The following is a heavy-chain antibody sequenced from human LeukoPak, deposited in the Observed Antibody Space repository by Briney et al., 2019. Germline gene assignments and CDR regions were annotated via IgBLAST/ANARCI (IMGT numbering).Heavy chain of an antibody. CDR2: INHSGST. CDR3: ARSRGYSYDYTYFDY. Sequence: SETLSLTCAVYGGSFSGYYWSWIRQPPGKGLEWIGEINHSGSTNYNPSLKSRVTISVDTSKNQFSLKLSSVTAADTAVYYCARSRGYSYDYTYFDYWGQGTLVTVSS. D-gene: IGHD5-18*01. J-gene: IGHJ4*02. CDR1: GGSFSGYY. V-gene: IGHV4-34*01.